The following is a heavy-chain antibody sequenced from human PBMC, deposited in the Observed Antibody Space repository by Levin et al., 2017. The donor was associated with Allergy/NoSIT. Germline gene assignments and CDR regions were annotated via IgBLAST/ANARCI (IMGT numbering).Heavy chain of an antibody. CDR2: IWYDGSNK. J-gene: IGHJ6*03. V-gene: IGHV3-33*01. Sequence: GESLKISCAASGFTFSSYGMHWVRQAPGKGLEWVAVIWYDGSNKYYADSVKGRFTISRDNSKNTLYLQMNSLRAEDTAVYYCARERPSIEGPYYYYYMDVWGKGTTVTVSS. CDR3: ARERPSIEGPYYYYYMDV. CDR1: GFTFSSYG.